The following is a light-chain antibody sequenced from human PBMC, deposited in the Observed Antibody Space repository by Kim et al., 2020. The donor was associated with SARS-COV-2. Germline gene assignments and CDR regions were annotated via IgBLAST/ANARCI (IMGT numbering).Light chain of an antibody. V-gene: IGLV1-44*01. CDR2: SNT. J-gene: IGLJ3*02. CDR3: ASWDDSLSGWV. CDR1: SSDIGSNT. Sequence: GQGITISCSGSSSDIGSNTVNWYQQFPGTTPKLLSYSNTQRPSRVPDRFSGSKSGTSASLAISELQSEDEADYYCASWDDSLSGWVFGGGTQLTVL.